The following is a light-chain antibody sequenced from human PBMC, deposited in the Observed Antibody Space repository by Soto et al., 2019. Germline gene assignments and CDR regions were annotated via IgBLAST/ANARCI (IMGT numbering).Light chain of an antibody. V-gene: IGKV1-5*01. CDR1: QSISSQ. J-gene: IGKJ1*01. CDR2: EAS. CDR3: HQYNSFWT. Sequence: DIQMTQSPSTLSAFVGDIVTITCRASQSISSQVAWYQQKPVKAPKLLIYEASGLESVGPSGFSGRGSGTEFTLTISSLQPDDFSTYYCHQYNSFWTFGQGTKVEIK.